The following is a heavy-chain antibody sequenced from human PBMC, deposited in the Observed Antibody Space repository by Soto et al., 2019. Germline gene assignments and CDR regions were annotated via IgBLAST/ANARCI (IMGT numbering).Heavy chain of an antibody. D-gene: IGHD3-9*01. Sequence: GGSLRLSCAASGFTFSSYAMSWVRQAPGKGLEWVSAISGSGGSTYYADSVEGRFTISRDNSKNTLYLQMNSLRAEDTAVYYCAKLGDDILTGSMRRVYYYGMDVWGQGTTVTVSS. V-gene: IGHV3-23*01. CDR3: AKLGDDILTGSMRRVYYYGMDV. J-gene: IGHJ6*02. CDR1: GFTFSSYA. CDR2: ISGSGGST.